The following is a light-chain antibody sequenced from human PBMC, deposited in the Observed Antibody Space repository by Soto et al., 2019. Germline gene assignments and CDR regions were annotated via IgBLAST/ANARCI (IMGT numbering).Light chain of an antibody. V-gene: IGKV3D-15*01. Sequence: EIVLTQSPGTLSLSPGERATLSCRASQSVSSSHLAWYQQKPGQAPRILIYSASNRATGIPDSFSGSRSWTEFTLTINSLQSEDFAVYYCQRYNNWPLTFGGGTKVGIK. CDR2: SAS. CDR1: QSVSSSH. J-gene: IGKJ4*01. CDR3: QRYNNWPLT.